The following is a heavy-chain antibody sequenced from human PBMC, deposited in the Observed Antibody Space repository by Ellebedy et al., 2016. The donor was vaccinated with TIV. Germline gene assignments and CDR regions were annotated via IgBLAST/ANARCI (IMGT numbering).Heavy chain of an antibody. D-gene: IGHD1-26*01. V-gene: IGHV3-23*01. CDR2: LTRSGDNT. J-gene: IGHJ3*02. Sequence: GESLKISXTASGFTFSSYAMTWVRQAPGEGLEWVSSLTRSGDNTYYAESVKGRFTISRDNAKNTLYLHMNSLRAEDTAVYFCARDREGWETDAFDIWGQGTMDTVSS. CDR1: GFTFSSYA. CDR3: ARDREGWETDAFDI.